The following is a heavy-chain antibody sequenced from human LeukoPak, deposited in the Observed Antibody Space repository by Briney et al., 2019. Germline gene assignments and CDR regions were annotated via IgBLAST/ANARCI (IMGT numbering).Heavy chain of an antibody. J-gene: IGHJ4*02. V-gene: IGHV3-21*01. CDR3: AKGYSSRWYVGGFDY. Sequence: GGSLRLSCAASEFTFSSYSMNWVRQAPGKGLEWVSFISSSSNIYYDDSVKGRFAVSRDNAKNELYLQMNSLRAEDTAVYYCAKGYSSRWYVGGFDYWGQGTLVTVSS. CDR2: ISSSSNI. D-gene: IGHD6-13*01. CDR1: EFTFSSYS.